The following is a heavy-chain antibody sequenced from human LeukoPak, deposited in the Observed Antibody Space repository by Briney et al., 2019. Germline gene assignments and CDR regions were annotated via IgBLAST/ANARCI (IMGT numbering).Heavy chain of an antibody. V-gene: IGHV3-30*04. D-gene: IGHD3-10*01. CDR3: ASCYYYGSGSYYPEVFGI. J-gene: IGHJ3*02. CDR2: ISYDGSNK. CDR1: GFTFSSYA. Sequence: PGRSLRLSCAASGFTFSSYAMRWVRQAPGKGLEWVADISYDGSNKYYADTVKGRFTISRDNSKNTRYLQMNSLRAEDMAVYYCASCYYYGSGSYYPEVFGIWGQGTMVTVSS.